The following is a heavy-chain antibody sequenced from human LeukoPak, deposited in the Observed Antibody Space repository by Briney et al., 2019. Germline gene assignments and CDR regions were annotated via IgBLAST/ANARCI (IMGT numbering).Heavy chain of an antibody. CDR2: IYPGDSDT. J-gene: IGHJ5*02. CDR3: ARVDYVWGSYRYTGYWFDP. V-gene: IGHV5-51*01. CDR1: GYSFTSYW. D-gene: IGHD3-16*02. Sequence: GESLKISCKGSGYSFTSYWIGWVRQMPGKGLEWMGIIYPGDSDTRYSPSFQGQVTISADKSISTAYLQWSSLKASDTAMYYCARVDYVWGSYRYTGYWFDPWGQGTLVTVSS.